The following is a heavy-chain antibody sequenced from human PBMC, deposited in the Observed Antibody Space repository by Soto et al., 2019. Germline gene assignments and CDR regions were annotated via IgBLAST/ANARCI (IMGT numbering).Heavy chain of an antibody. Sequence: SETLSLTCTVSGGSISSSSYYWGWIRQPPGKGLEWIGGIYYSGSTYYNPSLKSRVTISVDTSKNQFSLKLSSVTAADTAVYYCARLDFWSGSLEGYYYGMDVWGQGTTVTVSS. CDR2: IYYSGST. J-gene: IGHJ6*02. V-gene: IGHV4-39*01. CDR3: ARLDFWSGSLEGYYYGMDV. CDR1: GGSISSSSYY. D-gene: IGHD3-3*01.